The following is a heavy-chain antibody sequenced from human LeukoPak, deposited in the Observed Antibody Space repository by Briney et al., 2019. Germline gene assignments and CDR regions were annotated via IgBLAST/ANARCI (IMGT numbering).Heavy chain of an antibody. CDR3: ARGHRKSSSGYYPDV. CDR1: GYTFTTYD. CDR2: MNPNSGNT. J-gene: IGHJ6*02. V-gene: IGHV1-8*01. D-gene: IGHD3-22*01. Sequence: GASVKVSCKASGYTFTTYDIHWVRQATGQGLEWMGWMNPNSGNTGYAQKFEGRVTMTTNTSISTAYMELSSLRSEDTAVYYCARGHRKSSSGYYPDVWGQGTTVTVSS.